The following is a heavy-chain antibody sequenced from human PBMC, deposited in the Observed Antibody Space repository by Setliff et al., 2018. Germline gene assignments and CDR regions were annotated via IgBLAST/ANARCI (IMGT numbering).Heavy chain of an antibody. CDR3: AKVGKSGTWDQYFQY. J-gene: IGHJ1*01. Sequence: PGGSLRLSCAGSGVTVNKPWMSWVRQAPGKGLEWVALTNPDGDEIHYVDSVKGRFTISRDNAKNMLSLQMNSLRADDTAVYYCAKVGKSGTWDQYFQYWGQGTLVTVSS. CDR1: GVTVNKPW. CDR2: TNPDGDEI. V-gene: IGHV3-7*03. D-gene: IGHD3-10*01.